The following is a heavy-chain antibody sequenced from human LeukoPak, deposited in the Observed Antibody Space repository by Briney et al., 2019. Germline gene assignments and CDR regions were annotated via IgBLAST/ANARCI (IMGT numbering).Heavy chain of an antibody. J-gene: IGHJ4*02. V-gene: IGHV4-59*08. D-gene: IGHD3-22*01. CDR2: IYYTGST. Sequence: SETLSLTCTVSGGSISSYYWSWIRQPPGKGLEWIGYIYYTGSTNNTSLKSRVTISLDTSKNQFSLKLTSVTAADTAVYYCVTYYYDSSGYYYVDYWGQGTLVTVSS. CDR3: VTYYYDSSGYYYVDY. CDR1: GGSISSYY.